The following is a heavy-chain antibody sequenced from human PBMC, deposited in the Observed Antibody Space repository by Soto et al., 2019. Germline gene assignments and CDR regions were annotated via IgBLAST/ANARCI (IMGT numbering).Heavy chain of an antibody. CDR1: GYSFTSYW. D-gene: IGHD2-21*02. CDR2: IYPGDSDT. V-gene: IGHV5-51*01. CDR3: ARPSPTDCGGDCYSGAIDAFDI. Sequence: GESLKISCKGSGYSFTSYWIGWVRQMPGKGLEWMGIIYPGDSDTRYSPSFQGQVTISADKSISTAYLQWSSLKASDTAMYYCARPSPTDCGGDCYSGAIDAFDIWGQGTMVTVSS. J-gene: IGHJ3*02.